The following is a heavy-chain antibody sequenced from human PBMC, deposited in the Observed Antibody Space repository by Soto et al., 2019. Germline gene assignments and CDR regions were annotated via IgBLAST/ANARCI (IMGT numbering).Heavy chain of an antibody. D-gene: IGHD3-22*01. CDR3: ARVVQFYDSSGYSFYYFDY. CDR2: IYYSGSD. J-gene: IGHJ4*02. CDR1: GGSISSGGYS. Sequence: SETLSLTCAVSGGSISSGGYSWSWIRQPPGKGLEWIGYIYYSGSDYYNPSLGRRATITIDTSRNQFSLNLMSVTAADTAVYYCARVVQFYDSSGYSFYYFDYWGQGALVTVSS. V-gene: IGHV4-30-2*05.